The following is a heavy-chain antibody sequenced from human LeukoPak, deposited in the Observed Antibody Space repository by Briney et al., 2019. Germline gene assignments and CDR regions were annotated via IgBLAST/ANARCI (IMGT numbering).Heavy chain of an antibody. CDR3: VRLRRNSDRSGYYYYYDY. CDR2: ISVRSSYR. J-gene: IGHJ4*02. V-gene: IGHV3-21*01. D-gene: IGHD3-22*01. CDR1: GYTFSDFS. Sequence: PGGSLRLSCAASGYTFSDFSVNWVRQAPGKGLEWVSSISVRSSYRYYADSVRGRFTISRDDARDSLFLQMNSLRAEDTAVYFCVRLRRNSDRSGYYYYYDYWGQGTLVTVSS.